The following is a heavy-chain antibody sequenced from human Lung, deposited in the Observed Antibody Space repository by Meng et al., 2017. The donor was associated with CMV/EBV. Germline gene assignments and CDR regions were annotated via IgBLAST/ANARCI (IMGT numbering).Heavy chain of an antibody. CDR3: ARGGFWLGHYSWFDP. D-gene: IGHD3-3*01. CDR1: GGPFSNYG. Sequence: SVXVSXXASGGPFSNYGVSWVRQAPGQGLEWMGGIIPMLEITNYAQKFQGRVTITAVKSTGTAFMELSSLRSDDTAVYYCARGGFWLGHYSWFDPWGQGTLVTVSS. V-gene: IGHV1-69*10. J-gene: IGHJ5*01. CDR2: IIPMLEIT.